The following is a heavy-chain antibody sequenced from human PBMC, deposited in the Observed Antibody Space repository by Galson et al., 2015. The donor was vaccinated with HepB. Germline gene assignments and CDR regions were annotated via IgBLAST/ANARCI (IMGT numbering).Heavy chain of an antibody. V-gene: IGHV3-30*03. CDR3: AREGRMYCGGDGYLHF. D-gene: IGHD2-21*02. J-gene: IGHJ4*02. CDR2: ISYGGSNK. Sequence: SLRLSCAASGFTFSWYGMHWVRQAPGKGLEWLALISYGGSNKYYADSVKGRYTISRDNSKDMLYLQMDSLRGEDTAVYYCAREGRMYCGGDGYLHFWGQGTLVTVSS. CDR1: GFTFSWYG.